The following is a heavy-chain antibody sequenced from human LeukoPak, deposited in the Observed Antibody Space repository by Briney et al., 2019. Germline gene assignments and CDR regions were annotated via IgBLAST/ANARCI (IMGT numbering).Heavy chain of an antibody. J-gene: IGHJ4*02. D-gene: IGHD6-13*01. CDR2: ISYDGSNK. Sequence: PGGSLRLSCAASGFTFSSYAMHWVRQAPDKGLEWVAVISYDGSNKYYADSVKGRFTISRDNSKNTLYLQMNSLRAEDTAVYYCARVRSSWYWVDYWGQGTLVTVSS. CDR1: GFTFSSYA. V-gene: IGHV3-30-3*01. CDR3: ARVRSSWYWVDY.